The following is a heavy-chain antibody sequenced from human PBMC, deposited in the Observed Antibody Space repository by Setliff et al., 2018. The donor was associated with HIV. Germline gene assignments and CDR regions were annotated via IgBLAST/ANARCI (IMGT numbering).Heavy chain of an antibody. CDR1: GYTFTDYY. D-gene: IGHD3-22*01. V-gene: IGHV1-2*05. CDR2: INTNNGGT. J-gene: IGHJ3*02. CDR3: ARDGYYDSSGYSAFDI. Sequence: ASVKVSCKASGYTFTDYYIHWVRQAPGQGLEWMGRINTNNGGTNYAQKFQGRVTMTRDKSISTAYMELSRLRSDDTDVYYCARDGYYDSSGYSAFDIWGQGTMVTVSS.